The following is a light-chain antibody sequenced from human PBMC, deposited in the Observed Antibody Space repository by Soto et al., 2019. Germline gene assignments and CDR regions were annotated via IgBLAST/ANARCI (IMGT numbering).Light chain of an antibody. CDR3: QQRSHWPRT. Sequence: EIVMTQSPATLSVSPGERATLSCRASQSISSYLAWYQQKPGQAPRLLIYDASTRATGIPARFSGSGSGTDFSLTISSLEPEDFAVYYCQQRSHWPRTFGQGTKVDIK. J-gene: IGKJ1*01. CDR1: QSISSY. CDR2: DAS. V-gene: IGKV3-11*01.